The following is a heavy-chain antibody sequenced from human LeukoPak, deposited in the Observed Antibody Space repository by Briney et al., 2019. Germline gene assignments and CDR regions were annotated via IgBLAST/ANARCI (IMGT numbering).Heavy chain of an antibody. CDR3: ARDEYEYAGWFDP. CDR1: GFTFPSYG. CDR2: IYSDGRT. D-gene: IGHD5-12*01. Sequence: GGSLRLSCAASGFTFPSYGMSWVRQAPGKGLEWVSIIYSDGRTYYADSVKGRFTISRDNSKNTLYLQMNSLRVEDTAVYYCARDEYEYAGWFDPWGQGTLVTVSS. J-gene: IGHJ5*02. V-gene: IGHV3-66*01.